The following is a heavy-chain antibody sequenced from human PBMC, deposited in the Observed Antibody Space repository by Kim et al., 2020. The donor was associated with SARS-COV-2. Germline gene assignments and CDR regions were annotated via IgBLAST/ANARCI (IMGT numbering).Heavy chain of an antibody. D-gene: IGHD2-21*01. CDR1: GFTFSSYG. J-gene: IGHJ4*02. CDR3: AKEGPLIPFCGLDY. V-gene: IGHV3-30*18. Sequence: GGSLRLSCAASGFTFSSYGMHWVRQAPGKGLEWVAVISYDGSNKYYADSVKGRFTISRDNSKNTLYLQMNSLRAEDTAVYYCAKEGPLIPFCGLDYWGQGTLVTVSS. CDR2: ISYDGSNK.